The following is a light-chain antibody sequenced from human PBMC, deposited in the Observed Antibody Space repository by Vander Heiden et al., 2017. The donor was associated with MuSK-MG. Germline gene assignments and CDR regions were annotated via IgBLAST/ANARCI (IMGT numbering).Light chain of an antibody. V-gene: IGKV1-39*01. CDR3: RQSSRIGFT. Sequence: DIQMTQSPSSLSASVGDRVTITCRASQSISNYLNWYQQKPGKAPKLLIYGASNLQSGVPSTFSGSGSATDFTLSIIRLQPADSATYYCRQSSRIGFTFGHGTKVNIK. CDR2: GAS. J-gene: IGKJ3*01. CDR1: QSISNY.